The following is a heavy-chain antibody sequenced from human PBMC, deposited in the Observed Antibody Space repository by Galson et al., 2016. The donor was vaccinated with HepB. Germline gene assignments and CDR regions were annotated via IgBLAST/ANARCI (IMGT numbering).Heavy chain of an antibody. CDR2: INPKSGDT. Sequence: QSGAEVKKPGESLRISCKASGYTFTDYNIHWVRQAPGRGLEWMAWINPKSGDTKSAQKFQGRVTMTSDMSISTAYLELSRLTSDDTAVYYCVRAIRTGPAAGAYWGQGTLVTVSS. D-gene: IGHD2-2*01. CDR1: GYTFTDYN. CDR3: VRAIRTGPAAGAY. V-gene: IGHV1-2*02. J-gene: IGHJ4*02.